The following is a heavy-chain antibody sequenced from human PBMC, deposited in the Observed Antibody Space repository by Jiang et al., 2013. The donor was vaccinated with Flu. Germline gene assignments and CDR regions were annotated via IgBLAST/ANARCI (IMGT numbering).Heavy chain of an antibody. CDR2: TYYRSKWYN. CDR3: ARGLTLGIGQWLVFDY. J-gene: IGHJ4*02. D-gene: IGHD6-19*01. V-gene: IGHV6-1*01. CDR1: GDSVSSNSAA. Sequence: AISGDSVSSNSAAWNWIRQSPSRGLEWLGRTYYRSKWYNDYAVSVKSRITINPDTSKNQFSLQLNSVTPEDTAVYYCARGLTLGIGQWLVFDYWGQGTLVTVSS.